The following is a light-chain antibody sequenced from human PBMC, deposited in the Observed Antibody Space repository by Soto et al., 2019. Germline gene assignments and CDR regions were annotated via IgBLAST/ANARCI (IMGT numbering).Light chain of an antibody. J-gene: IGKJ1*01. CDR3: QQYGSSGT. CDR2: GAS. CDR1: QSVRSN. V-gene: IGKV3-20*01. Sequence: VVLTQSPGTLSLSPGERATLSCRASQSVRSNLAWYQQKPGQAPRLLIYGASTRATGIPDRFSGSGSGTDFTLTISRMAPEDFAVYYCQQYGSSGTFGQGTKVDIK.